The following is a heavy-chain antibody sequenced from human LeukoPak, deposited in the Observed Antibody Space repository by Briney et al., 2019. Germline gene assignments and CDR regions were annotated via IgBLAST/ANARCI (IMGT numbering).Heavy chain of an antibody. CDR1: SGSINSSNW. Sequence: PSETLSLTCAVSSGSINSSNWWSWVRQPPGKGLEWIGEIYPSGSTNYNPSLKSRVTMSVDESKNEFSLKLTSVTAADTAVYYCARHHDSSGLYGPFDYWGQGTLVTVSS. D-gene: IGHD3-22*01. V-gene: IGHV4-4*02. CDR2: IYPSGST. CDR3: ARHHDSSGLYGPFDY. J-gene: IGHJ4*02.